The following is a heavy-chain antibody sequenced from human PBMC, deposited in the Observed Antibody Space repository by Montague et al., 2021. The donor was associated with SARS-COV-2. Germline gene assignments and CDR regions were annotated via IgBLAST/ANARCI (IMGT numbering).Heavy chain of an antibody. V-gene: IGHV3-21*01. CDR3: ARDAYSNYGEGNYFDY. J-gene: IGHJ4*02. D-gene: IGHD4-11*01. CDR2: ISTSSSYI. Sequence: CLRLSCAASGFTFSSYFMNWVRQAPGKGLEWVSSISTSSSYIYYADSVKGRFTISRDNAKNSLYLQMNSLRAEDTAVYYCARDAYSNYGEGNYFDYWGQGTLVTVSS. CDR1: GFTFSSYF.